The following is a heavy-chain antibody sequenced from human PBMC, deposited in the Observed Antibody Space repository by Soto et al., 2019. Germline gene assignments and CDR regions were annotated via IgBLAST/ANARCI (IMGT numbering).Heavy chain of an antibody. J-gene: IGHJ6*04. V-gene: IGHV3-49*03. CDR1: GFTFDDDA. D-gene: IGHD2-21*01. CDR2: IRGEKYGGTS. Sequence: EEQLVESGGGFVQPGRSLRLSCTPSGFTFDDDAINWFRQAPGKGLEWVGFIRGEKYGGTSEYAASVKGRFTISRDDSKNIASLQMNSPKTEDTALYFCARGLITLDVWGKGTTVTVSS. CDR3: ARGLITLDV.